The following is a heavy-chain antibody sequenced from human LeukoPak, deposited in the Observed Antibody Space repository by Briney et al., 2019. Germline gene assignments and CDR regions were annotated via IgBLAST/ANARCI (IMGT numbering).Heavy chain of an antibody. D-gene: IGHD3-10*01. V-gene: IGHV3-48*03. CDR1: GFTFSSYE. CDR2: ISSSGSTI. Sequence: LTGGSLRLSCAASGFTFSSYEMNWVRQAPGKGLEWGSYISSSGSTIYYADSVKGRFTISRDNAKNSLYLQMNRLRAEDTAVYYCARHYYGSGSYYNGYDYWGQGTLVTVSS. J-gene: IGHJ4*02. CDR3: ARHYYGSGSYYNGYDY.